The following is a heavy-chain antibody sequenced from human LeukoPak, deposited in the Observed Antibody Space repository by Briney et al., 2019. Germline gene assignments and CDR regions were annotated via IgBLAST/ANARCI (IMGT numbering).Heavy chain of an antibody. J-gene: IGHJ4*02. CDR1: GFTFSSYW. D-gene: IGHD3-22*01. CDR3: TTLTYYYDSSGVVFDY. Sequence: GGSLRLSCAASGFTFSSYWMSWVRQAPGKGLEWVGRIKSKTDGGTTDYAAPVKGRFTISRDDSKNTLYLQMNSLKTEDTAVYYCTTLTYYYDSSGVVFDYWGQGTLVTVSS. V-gene: IGHV3-15*01. CDR2: IKSKTDGGTT.